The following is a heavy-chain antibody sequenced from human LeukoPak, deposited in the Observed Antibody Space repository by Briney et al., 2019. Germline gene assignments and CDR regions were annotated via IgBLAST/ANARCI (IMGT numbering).Heavy chain of an antibody. V-gene: IGHV1-69*04. CDR1: GGTFSSYA. CDR3: AAPWGSSWTAPLDY. Sequence: SVKVSCKASGGTFSSYAISWVRQAPGQGLEWMGRIIPILGIANYAQKFQGRVTITADKSTSTAYMELSGLRSEDTAVYYCAAPWGSSWTAPLDYWGQGTLVTVSS. J-gene: IGHJ4*02. D-gene: IGHD6-13*01. CDR2: IIPILGIA.